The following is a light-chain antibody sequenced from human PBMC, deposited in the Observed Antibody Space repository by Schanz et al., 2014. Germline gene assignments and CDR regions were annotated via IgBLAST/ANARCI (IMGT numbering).Light chain of an antibody. V-gene: IGLV2-8*01. J-gene: IGLJ3*02. CDR3: SSYTSSSTGV. CDR2: DVN. CDR1: SSDVGGYNY. Sequence: QSALTQPPSASGSPGQSVTISCTGTSSDVGGYNYVSWYQQHPGKAPKLMIFDVNQRPSGVPDRFSGSKSGTSASLAISGLQSEDETDYYCSSYTSSSTGVFGGGTKLTVL.